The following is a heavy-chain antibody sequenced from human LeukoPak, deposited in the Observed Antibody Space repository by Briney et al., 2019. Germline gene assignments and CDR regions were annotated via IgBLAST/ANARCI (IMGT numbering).Heavy chain of an antibody. CDR2: ISSSSSYI. Sequence: GGSLRLSCAASGFTFRNSWMNWVRQAPGKGLEWVSSISSSSSYIYYADSVKGRFTISRDNAKNSLYLQMNSLRAEDTAVYYCARMRGSCSSTSCYSYYGMDVWGQGTTVTVSS. V-gene: IGHV3-21*01. CDR3: ARMRGSCSSTSCYSYYGMDV. J-gene: IGHJ6*02. CDR1: GFTFRNSW. D-gene: IGHD2-2*01.